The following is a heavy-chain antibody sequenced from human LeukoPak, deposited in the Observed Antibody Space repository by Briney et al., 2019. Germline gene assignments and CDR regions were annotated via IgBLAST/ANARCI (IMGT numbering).Heavy chain of an antibody. CDR1: GFTFSNHG. J-gene: IGHJ5*02. D-gene: IGHD1-7*01. CDR2: VSPPGGGT. Sequence: GGSLRLSCAASGFTFSNHGMNWVRQAPGKGLEWLSGVSPPGGGTYYADSVKGRFTISRDDSKNTLSLQMNSLRVEDTAVYYCAKGLSGTNWFDPWGQGTLVTVSS. CDR3: AKGLSGTNWFDP. V-gene: IGHV3-23*01.